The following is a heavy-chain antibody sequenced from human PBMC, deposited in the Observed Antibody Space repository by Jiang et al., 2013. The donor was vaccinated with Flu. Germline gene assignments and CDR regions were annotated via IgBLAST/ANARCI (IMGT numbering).Heavy chain of an antibody. J-gene: IGHJ4*02. V-gene: IGHV1-69*11. CDR2: IIPTVSRI. CDR3: ARYSGPLLDNRGYYSFDY. CDR1: GGTFSNYA. Sequence: GAEVKKPGSSVRVSCKDSGGTFSNYAIAWVRQAPGQGLEWMGRIIPTVSRINYAQKFQGRVTLSADASTTTAYMELSSLRSEDTAVYYCARYSGPLLDNRGYYSFDYWGQGTLVIVSS. D-gene: IGHD3-22*01.